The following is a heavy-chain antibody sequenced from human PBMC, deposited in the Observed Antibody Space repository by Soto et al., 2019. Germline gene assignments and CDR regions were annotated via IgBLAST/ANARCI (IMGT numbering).Heavy chain of an antibody. Sequence: QVQLQQWGAGLLKPSEPLSLTCAVSGGSLSGNYWSWIRQTPGKGLQWIAEINHRGSTNYNPSLKSRVTISVDTSKNQFSLKRNSVTAADTALYYRARGEFGVHYCGSTSSYSAFDVWVQGTMVAVSS. D-gene: IGHD2-2*01. CDR2: INHRGST. CDR1: GGSLSGNY. CDR3: ARGEFGVHYCGSTSSYSAFDV. V-gene: IGHV4-34*01. J-gene: IGHJ3*01.